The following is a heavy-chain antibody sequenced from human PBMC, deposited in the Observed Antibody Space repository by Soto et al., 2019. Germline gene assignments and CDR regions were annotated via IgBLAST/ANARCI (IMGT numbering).Heavy chain of an antibody. D-gene: IGHD3-16*01. J-gene: IGHJ4*02. CDR1: GGSMSGYY. CDR2: IFYTGST. Sequence: QVQLQESGPGLVKPSETLSLTCTVSGGSMSGYYCSWIRQPPGKGLEYIGYIFYTGSTSYNASLTSRVAISLDTPNNQISLKLKSVTAADTAVHYCARSGHSFGGVVWGQGILVTVSS. V-gene: IGHV4-59*01. CDR3: ARSGHSFGGVV.